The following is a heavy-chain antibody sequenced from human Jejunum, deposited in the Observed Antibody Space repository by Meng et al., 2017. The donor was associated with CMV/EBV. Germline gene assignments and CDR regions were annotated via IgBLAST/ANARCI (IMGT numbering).Heavy chain of an antibody. V-gene: IGHV1-69*12. CDR1: GGSVNNYA. Sequence: VQLMQLGAEVKETGSSMKVSCKSSGGSVNNYAFNWVRQAPGQGLEWMGGIIAIFKTPNYAQKFQGRLTITADESTGTSYMELTSLTSEDTAVYYCARGFLNGYQPFDYWGQGTLVTVSS. CDR2: IIAIFKTP. J-gene: IGHJ4*02. CDR3: ARGFLNGYQPFDY. D-gene: IGHD5-24*01.